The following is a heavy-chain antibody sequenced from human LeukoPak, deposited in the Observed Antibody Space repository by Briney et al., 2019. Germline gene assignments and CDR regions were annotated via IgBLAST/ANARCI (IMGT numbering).Heavy chain of an antibody. CDR1: GYTLTSYY. CDR3: AREFGHCYGDNCFYFFDT. CDR2: INPSGGST. D-gene: IGHD4-23*01. V-gene: IGHV1-46*01. Sequence: ASVKVSCKASGYTLTSYYMHWVRQAPGQGLEWMGIINPSGGSTSYAQKFQGRVTMTRDTSTSTVYMELNSLRSEDTAVYYCAREFGHCYGDNCFYFFDTWGQGFRVTVSS. J-gene: IGHJ4*02.